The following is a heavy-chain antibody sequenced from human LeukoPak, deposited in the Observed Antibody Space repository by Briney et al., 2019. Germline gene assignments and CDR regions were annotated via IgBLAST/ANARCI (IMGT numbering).Heavy chain of an antibody. J-gene: IGHJ5*02. Sequence: PGGSLRLSCAASGFTFSDYWMRCVRQAPGKGLVWVSRINPHGSSASYADSVKGRFTISRDNAKNTLYLQMNSLRAEDTAVYYCARFKVTVTSIPWAQGTLATVSS. D-gene: IGHD4-11*01. CDR2: INPHGSSA. CDR3: ARFKVTVTSIP. V-gene: IGHV3-74*01. CDR1: GFTFSDYW.